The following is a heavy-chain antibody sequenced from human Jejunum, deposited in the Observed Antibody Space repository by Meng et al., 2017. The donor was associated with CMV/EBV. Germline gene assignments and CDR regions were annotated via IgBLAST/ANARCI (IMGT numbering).Heavy chain of an antibody. J-gene: IGHJ6*02. CDR2: INHGGST. V-gene: IGHV4-34*01. CDR3: ARNQLLWYYGMDV. Sequence: GVYGGSFSGYYWSWIRQPPGKGLEWIGEINHGGSTNYNPSLKSRVTISVDASKNQFSLKLSSVTAADTAIYYCARNQLLWYYGMDVWGQGTTVTVSS. CDR1: GGSFSGYY. D-gene: IGHD2-2*01.